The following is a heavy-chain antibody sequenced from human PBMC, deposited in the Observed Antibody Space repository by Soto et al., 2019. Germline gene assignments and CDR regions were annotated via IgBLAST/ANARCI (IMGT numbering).Heavy chain of an antibody. Sequence: GASVKVSCKASGYTFTSYAMNWVRQAPGQGLEWMGWINTNTGNPTYAQGFTGRFVFSLDTSVSTAYLQICSLKAEDTAVYYCAREIPRITIFRLVIPNDAFDIWG. V-gene: IGHV7-4-1*01. J-gene: IGHJ3*02. CDR2: INTNTGNP. D-gene: IGHD3-9*01. CDR1: GYTFTSYA. CDR3: AREIPRITIFRLVIPNDAFDI.